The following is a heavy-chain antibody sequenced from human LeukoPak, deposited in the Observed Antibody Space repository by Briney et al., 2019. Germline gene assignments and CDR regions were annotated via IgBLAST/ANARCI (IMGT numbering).Heavy chain of an antibody. Sequence: GGSLRLSCAASGFTFSSYGMSWVRQAPGKGLEWVSTICCSGGSTYYADSGKGRSTISRDNSKNTLSLQMNRMRTDYTAFYYCAKDSLRKLPAASFDYWGQGNLVTVSS. CDR3: AKDSLRKLPAASFDY. CDR2: ICCSGGST. CDR1: GFTFSSYG. J-gene: IGHJ4*02. D-gene: IGHD2-2*01. V-gene: IGHV3-23*01.